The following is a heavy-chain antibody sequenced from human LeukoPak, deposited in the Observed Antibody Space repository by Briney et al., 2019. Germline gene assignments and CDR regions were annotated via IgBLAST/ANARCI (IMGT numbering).Heavy chain of an antibody. J-gene: IGHJ4*02. CDR2: MQYDGSYK. D-gene: IGHD3-16*01. Sequence: GGSLRLSCAASGFTLTSYGIHWVRQAPGKGLEWVTFMQYDGSYKNYADSVKGRFTISRDNSKNTLYLQMNSLRPEDTAVYYCAKDGGFYSFGYWGQGTLVTVSS. CDR3: AKDGGFYSFGY. V-gene: IGHV3-30*02. CDR1: GFTLTSYG.